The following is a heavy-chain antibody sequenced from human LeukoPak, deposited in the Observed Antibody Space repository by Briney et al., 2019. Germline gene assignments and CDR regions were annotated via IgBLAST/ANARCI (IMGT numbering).Heavy chain of an antibody. J-gene: IGHJ4*02. CDR3: ARHVGLSFDY. D-gene: IGHD3-10*02. V-gene: IGHV4-61*05. CDR2: IYYSGST. CDR1: GGSISSSSYY. Sequence: SETLSLTCTVSGGSISSSSYYWGWIRQPPGKGLEWIGYIYYSGSTNYNPSLKSRVTISVDTSKNQFSLKLSSVTAADTAVYYCARHVGLSFDYWGQGTLVTVSS.